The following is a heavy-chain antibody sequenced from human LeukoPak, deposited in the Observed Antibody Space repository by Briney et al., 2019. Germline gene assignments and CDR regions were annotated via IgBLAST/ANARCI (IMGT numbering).Heavy chain of an antibody. Sequence: SETLSLTCTVSGGSISSSSYYWGWIRQPPGKGLEWIGSIYYSGSTYYNPSLKSRVTISVDTSKNQFSLKLSSVTAADTAVYYCARHHRYSYDNPMPVDYWGQGTLVTVSS. V-gene: IGHV4-39*01. CDR3: ARHHRYSYDNPMPVDY. CDR2: IYYSGST. D-gene: IGHD5-18*01. J-gene: IGHJ4*02. CDR1: GGSISSSSYY.